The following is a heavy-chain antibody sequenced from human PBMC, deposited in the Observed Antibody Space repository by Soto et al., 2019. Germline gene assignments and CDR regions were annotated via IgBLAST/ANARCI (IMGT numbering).Heavy chain of an antibody. V-gene: IGHV3-7*03. D-gene: IGHD2-21*02. Sequence: GGSLRLSCEVSGFTFSMYSMSWVRQSPGKGLEWVAKIPQDGVDGHYADSVKGRFTISRDDGKNSLYLQLNNLRAEDTAVYYCARDHLILPAHDFFYGSDVWGRGATVTVSS. CDR2: IPQDGVDG. CDR1: GFTFSMYS. J-gene: IGHJ6*02. CDR3: ARDHLILPAHDFFYGSDV.